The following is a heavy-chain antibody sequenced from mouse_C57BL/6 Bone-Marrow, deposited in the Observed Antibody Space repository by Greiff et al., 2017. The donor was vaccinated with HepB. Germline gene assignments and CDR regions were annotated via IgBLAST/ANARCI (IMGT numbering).Heavy chain of an antibody. CDR2: ISSGSSTI. Sequence: DVMLVESGGGLVKPGGSLKLSCAASGFTFSDYGMHWVRQAPEEGLEWVAYISSGSSTIYYADTVKGRFTMSRDNAKNTLFLQMTRLRSEDTAMYYCARGLITPVVATHWYFDVWGTGTTVSVAS. J-gene: IGHJ1*03. V-gene: IGHV5-17*01. CDR3: ARGLITPVVATHWYFDV. CDR1: GFTFSDYG. D-gene: IGHD1-1*01.